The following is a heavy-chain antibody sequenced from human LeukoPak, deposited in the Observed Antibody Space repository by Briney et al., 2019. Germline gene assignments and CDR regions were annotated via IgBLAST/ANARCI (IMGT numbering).Heavy chain of an antibody. CDR1: VGTFSSYA. J-gene: IGHJ5*02. Sequence: SVKVSCKASVGTFSSYAISWVRQAPGQGLEWMGRIIPILGIANYAQKFQGRVTITADKSTSTAYMALSSLRSEDTAVYYCARDFCSGGSCYRWFDPWGQGTLVTVSS. CDR3: ARDFCSGGSCYRWFDP. V-gene: IGHV1-69*04. D-gene: IGHD2-15*01. CDR2: IIPILGIA.